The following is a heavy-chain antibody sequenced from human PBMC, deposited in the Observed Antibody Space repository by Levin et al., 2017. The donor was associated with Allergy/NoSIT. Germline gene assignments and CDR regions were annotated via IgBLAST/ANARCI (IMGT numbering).Heavy chain of an antibody. CDR1: GFTFSNYG. J-gene: IGHJ4*02. CDR2: ISSSSGTI. CDR3: ATGGLVGASYYFDS. D-gene: IGHD1-26*01. Sequence: GGSLRLSCVASGFTFSNYGMHWVRQAPGKGLEWISFISSSSGTIYYADSAKGRFTISRDNAKNSLFLQMSSLGAEDTAVYYCATGGLVGASYYFDSWGQGTVVTVSS. V-gene: IGHV3-48*01.